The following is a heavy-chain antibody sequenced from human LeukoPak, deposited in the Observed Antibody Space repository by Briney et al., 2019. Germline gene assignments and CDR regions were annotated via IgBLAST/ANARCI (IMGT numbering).Heavy chain of an antibody. D-gene: IGHD4-17*01. CDR3: ARGNGDYVVDYFDY. CDR1: GFTFSSYW. Sequence: GGSLRLSYAASGFTFSSYWMSWVRQAPGKGLEWVANIKQDGSEKYYVDSVKGRFTIPRDNAKNSLYLQMNSLRAEDTAVYYCARGNGDYVVDYFDYWGQGTLVTVSS. V-gene: IGHV3-7*03. J-gene: IGHJ4*02. CDR2: IKQDGSEK.